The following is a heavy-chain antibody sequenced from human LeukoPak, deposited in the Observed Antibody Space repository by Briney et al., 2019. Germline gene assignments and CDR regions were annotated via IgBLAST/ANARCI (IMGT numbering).Heavy chain of an antibody. V-gene: IGHV3-48*03. CDR1: GFTVSSSY. CDR2: ISNSGTAI. J-gene: IGHJ1*01. Sequence: GGSLRLSCTASGFTVSSSYMTWVRQAPGKGLEWVSYISNSGTAIYYADSVKGRLTISRDNAKSSLYLQMNSLRAEDTAVYYCARAGYSMDTEYFQHWGQGTLVTVSS. D-gene: IGHD5-18*01. CDR3: ARAGYSMDTEYFQH.